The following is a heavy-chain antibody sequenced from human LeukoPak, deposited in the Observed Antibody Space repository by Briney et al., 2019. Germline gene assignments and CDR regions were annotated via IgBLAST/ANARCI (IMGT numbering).Heavy chain of an antibody. CDR2: MNPNSGNT. J-gene: IGHJ6*03. CDR3: ARASRAVPLGYYYYMDV. V-gene: IGHV1-8*01. D-gene: IGHD1-26*01. Sequence: GASVKVSCKASGYTFTSCDINWVRQATGQGLEWMGWMNPNSGNTGYAQKFQGRVTMTRNTSISTAYMELSSLRSEDTAVYYCARASRAVPLGYYYYMDVWGKGTTVTVSS. CDR1: GYTFTSCD.